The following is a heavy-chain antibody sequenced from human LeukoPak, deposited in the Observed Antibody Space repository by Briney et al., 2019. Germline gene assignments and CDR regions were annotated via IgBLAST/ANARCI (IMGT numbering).Heavy chain of an antibody. CDR3: ARGDYYFDY. J-gene: IGHJ4*02. CDR2: INHSGST. V-gene: IGHV4-34*01. Sequence: SETLSLTCAVYGGSFSGYYWSWIRQPPGKGLEWIGEINHSGSTNYNPSLKSRVTISVDTSKNQFSLKLSFVTAADTAVYYCARGDYYFDYWGQGTLVTVSS. CDR1: GGSFSGYY.